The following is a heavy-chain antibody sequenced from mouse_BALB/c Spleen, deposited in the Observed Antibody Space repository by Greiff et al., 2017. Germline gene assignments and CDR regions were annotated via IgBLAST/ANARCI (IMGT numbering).Heavy chain of an antibody. J-gene: IGHJ3*01. CDR1: GYAFSSSW. D-gene: IGHD2-3*01. Sequence: VQLQQSGPELVKPGASVKISCKASGYAFSSSWMNWVKQKPGQGLEWIGRIYPGDGDTNYNGKFKGKATLTADKSSSTAYMQLSSLTSVDSAVYFCARSGGYYPSFAYWGQGTLVTVSA. CDR2: IYPGDGDT. CDR3: ARSGGYYPSFAY. V-gene: IGHV1-82*01.